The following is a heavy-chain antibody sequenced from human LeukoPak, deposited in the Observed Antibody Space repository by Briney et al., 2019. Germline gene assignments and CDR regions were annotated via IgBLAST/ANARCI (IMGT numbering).Heavy chain of an antibody. CDR3: ASRQKDYGDYGVAFDI. CDR1: SGSISSGSYC. Sequence: PSETLSLTCTVSSGSISSGSYCWSWIRQPAGKGLEWIGYIYYSGSTNYNASLKSRVTISVDTSKNQFSLKLSSVTAADTAVYYCASRQKDYGDYGVAFDIWGQGTMVTVSS. D-gene: IGHD4-17*01. J-gene: IGHJ3*02. CDR2: IYYSGST. V-gene: IGHV4-61*10.